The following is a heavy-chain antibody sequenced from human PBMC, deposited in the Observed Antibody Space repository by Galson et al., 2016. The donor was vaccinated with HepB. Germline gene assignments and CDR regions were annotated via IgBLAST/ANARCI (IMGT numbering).Heavy chain of an antibody. D-gene: IGHD3-9*01. J-gene: IGHJ4*02. CDR2: IITMLGTD. CDR1: RVTFNTYA. Sequence: SCQASRVTFNTYAISWVRQAPGQGLQWMGRIITMLGTDTYAQKFQGRVTIPADESTSTAYMDLSSLRSEDTALYYCARGSEILTGYYAYWGQGTLITVSS. CDR3: ARGSEILTGYYAY. V-gene: IGHV1-69*11.